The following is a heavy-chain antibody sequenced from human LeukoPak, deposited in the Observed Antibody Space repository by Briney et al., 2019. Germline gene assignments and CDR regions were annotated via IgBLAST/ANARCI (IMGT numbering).Heavy chain of an antibody. CDR3: MGNYYGSGSYADFDY. CDR1: GFTFSSYE. CDR2: IRSTANGYAT. D-gene: IGHD3-10*01. J-gene: IGHJ4*02. Sequence: GGSLRLSCAASGFTFSSYEMNWVRQAPGKGLEWVGRIRSTANGYATAYAASVKGRFTISRDDSKNTVYLQMDSLKTEDTAVYYCMGNYYGSGSYADFDYWGQGTLVTVSS. V-gene: IGHV3-73*01.